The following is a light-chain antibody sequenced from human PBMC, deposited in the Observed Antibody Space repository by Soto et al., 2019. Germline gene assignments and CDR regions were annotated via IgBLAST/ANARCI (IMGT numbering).Light chain of an antibody. J-gene: IGKJ1*01. Sequence: PGERGTLSCMASESVTNYLAWYQQKPGQAPRLLVYDVSNRATGTPARFSGGGSGTDFTLTISNLEPEDFAVYYCQQRSDWPWTFGQGTKVDIK. V-gene: IGKV3-11*01. CDR3: QQRSDWPWT. CDR1: ESVTNY. CDR2: DVS.